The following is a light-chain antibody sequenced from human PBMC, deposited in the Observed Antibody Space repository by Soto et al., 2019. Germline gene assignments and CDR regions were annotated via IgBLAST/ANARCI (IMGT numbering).Light chain of an antibody. CDR2: DVS. J-gene: IGLJ1*01. Sequence: QSALTQPASVSGSPGQSITISCTGTSSDVGGYNYVSWYQQHPGKAPKLMIYDVSNRPSGVSNRFSGSKSGTTASLTISGLQAEDEADYYCSSCTRSSTLSVFGTGTKVTVL. CDR1: SSDVGGYNY. V-gene: IGLV2-14*01. CDR3: SSCTRSSTLSV.